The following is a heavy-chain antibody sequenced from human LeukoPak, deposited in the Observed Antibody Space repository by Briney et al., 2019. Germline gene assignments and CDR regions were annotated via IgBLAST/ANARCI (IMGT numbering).Heavy chain of an antibody. V-gene: IGHV4-61*02. Sequence: PSETLSLTCTVSGGSISSGSYYWSWIRQPAGKGLEWIGRIYTSGSTNYNPSLKSRVTISVDTSKNQFSLKLSSVTAADTAVYYCAREPRGERYFDYWGQGTLVTVSS. D-gene: IGHD3-10*01. CDR1: GGSISSGSYY. CDR3: AREPRGERYFDY. CDR2: IYTSGST. J-gene: IGHJ4*02.